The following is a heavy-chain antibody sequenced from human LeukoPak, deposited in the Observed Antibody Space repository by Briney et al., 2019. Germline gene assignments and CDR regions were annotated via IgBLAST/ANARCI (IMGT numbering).Heavy chain of an antibody. V-gene: IGHV3-11*01. CDR3: GTHAGRSGSDD. Sequence: GGSLRLSCATSGFIFSCYYMSWIGQAPGKRLEWVSYISGSGNDISYADSVKGRFTISRDNAKGSLYLQMNSLRAADTAVYYCGTHAGRSGSDDWGQGTLVTVSS. CDR2: ISGSGNDI. D-gene: IGHD2-15*01. CDR1: GFIFSCYY. J-gene: IGHJ4*02.